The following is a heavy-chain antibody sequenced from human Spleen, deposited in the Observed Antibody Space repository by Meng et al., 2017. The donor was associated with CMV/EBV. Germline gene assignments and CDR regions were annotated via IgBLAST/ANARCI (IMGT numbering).Heavy chain of an antibody. Sequence: ASVKVSCKASGYTFSDYYMHWVRQAPGQGLEWMGWISGDNGNTNYAQTLQARVTMTTDTSTNTAYMELRSLRSDDTAVYYCARGGVTVTSYDAFDIWGQGTMVTVSS. CDR3: ARGGVTVTSYDAFDI. J-gene: IGHJ3*02. CDR2: ISGDNGNT. D-gene: IGHD2-2*01. V-gene: IGHV1-18*04. CDR1: GYTFSDYY.